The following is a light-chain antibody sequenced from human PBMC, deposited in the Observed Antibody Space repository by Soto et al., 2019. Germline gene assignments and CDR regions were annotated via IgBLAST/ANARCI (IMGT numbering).Light chain of an antibody. CDR2: WAS. J-gene: IGKJ1*01. CDR1: QSVLYSSNNKNY. V-gene: IGKV4-1*01. CDR3: QQYYSAPPT. Sequence: DIVMTQSPDSLAVSLGERATINCKSSQSVLYSSNNKNYLAWYQQKPGQPPKLLINWASTRESGVPDRFSGSGSGTDFTLTISSLQAEDVAVYYCQQYYSAPPTFGQGTKVEIK.